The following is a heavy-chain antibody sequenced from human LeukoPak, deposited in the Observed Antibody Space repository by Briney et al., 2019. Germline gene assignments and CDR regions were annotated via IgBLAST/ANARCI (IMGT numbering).Heavy chain of an antibody. CDR2: INPNSGGT. CDR3: ARGYYYDSSGYPWGADY. CDR1: GYTFTGYY. V-gene: IGHV1-2*02. D-gene: IGHD3-22*01. Sequence: ASAKVSCKASGYTFTGYYMHWVRQAPGQGLEWMGWINPNSGGTNYAQKFQGRVTMTRDTSISTAYMELSRLRSDDTAVYYCARGYYYDSSGYPWGADYWGQGTLVTVSS. J-gene: IGHJ4*02.